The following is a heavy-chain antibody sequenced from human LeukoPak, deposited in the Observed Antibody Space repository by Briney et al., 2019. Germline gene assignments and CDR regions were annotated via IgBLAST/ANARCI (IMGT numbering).Heavy chain of an antibody. D-gene: IGHD2-15*01. Sequence: GGSLRLSCAASGFTFSSHWMHWVRQTPGKGLVWVSRINTDESKINHADSVKGRFTISRDDAKNMLYLQMNSLRAEDTAVYYCARGGLFKYFFDYWGQGTPVTVSS. CDR3: ARGGLFKYFFDY. J-gene: IGHJ4*02. CDR2: INTDESKI. V-gene: IGHV3-74*01. CDR1: GFTFSSHW.